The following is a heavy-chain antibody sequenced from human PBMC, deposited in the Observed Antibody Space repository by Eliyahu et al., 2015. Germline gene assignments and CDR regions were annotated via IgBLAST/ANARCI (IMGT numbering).Heavy chain of an antibody. Sequence: QVQLVQSGSELKKPGASVKVSCKASGYTFTSYAMNWVRQAPGQGLEWMGWINTNTGNPTYAQGFTGRFVFSLDTSVSTAYLQISSLKAEDTAVYYCARDLLPYGDYSTPAEYFQHWGQGTLVTVSS. J-gene: IGHJ1*01. CDR1: GYTFTSYA. CDR3: ARDLLPYGDYSTPAEYFQH. V-gene: IGHV7-4-1*02. CDR2: INTNTGNP. D-gene: IGHD4-17*01.